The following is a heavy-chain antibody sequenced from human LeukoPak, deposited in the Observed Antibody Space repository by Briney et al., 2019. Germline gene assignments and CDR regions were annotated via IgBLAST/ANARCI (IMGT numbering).Heavy chain of an antibody. V-gene: IGHV3-30*18. CDR2: ISYDGSNK. Sequence: GGSLRLSCGASGFTFSTYGMHWVRQAPGKGLEWVAVISYDGSNKYYADSVKGRFTISRDNSKNTLYLQMNSLRAEDTAVYYCAKDDSSGYHSPNYWGQGTLVTVSS. CDR3: AKDDSSGYHSPNY. CDR1: GFTFSTYG. J-gene: IGHJ4*02. D-gene: IGHD3-22*01.